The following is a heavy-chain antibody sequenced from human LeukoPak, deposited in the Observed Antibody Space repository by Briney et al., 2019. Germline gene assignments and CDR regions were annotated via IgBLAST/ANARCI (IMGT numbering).Heavy chain of an antibody. CDR1: GGSISSYY. Sequence: PSETLSLTCTVSGGSISSYYWSWIRQPPGKGLEWIGYIYYSGSTNYNPSLKSRVTISVDTSKNQFSLKLSSLTAADTAVYYCAREESMVRGASWFDPWGQGTLVTVSP. J-gene: IGHJ5*02. CDR2: IYYSGST. D-gene: IGHD3-10*01. CDR3: AREESMVRGASWFDP. V-gene: IGHV4-59*01.